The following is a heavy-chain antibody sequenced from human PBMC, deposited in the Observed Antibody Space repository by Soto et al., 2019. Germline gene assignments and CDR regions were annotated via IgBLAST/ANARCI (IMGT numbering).Heavy chain of an antibody. D-gene: IGHD6-19*01. V-gene: IGHV4-4*02. CDR2: IYHSGLS. CDR3: ARYIDVAGTRGFDY. J-gene: IGHJ4*02. Sequence: QVQLRESGPGLVKPSGTLSLTCAVSGASVSTNWWSWVRQSPGTGLEWIGEIYHSGLSNYSPSLESRATISIDMSKSQLSLRLTSVTAADTAVYYCARYIDVAGTRGFDYGGQGTLVTVSS. CDR1: GASVSTNW.